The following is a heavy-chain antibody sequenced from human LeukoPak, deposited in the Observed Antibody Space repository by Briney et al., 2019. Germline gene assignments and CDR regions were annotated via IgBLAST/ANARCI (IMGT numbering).Heavy chain of an antibody. CDR2: IIPIFGTA. CDR3: ARGSSGWYIWFDP. Sequence: SVKVSCKASGGTFSSYAISWVRQAPGQGLEWMGGIIPIFGTANYAQKFQGRVTITADESTSTAYMELSSLRSEDTAVYYCARGSSGWYIWFDPWGQGTLVTVSS. D-gene: IGHD6-19*01. CDR1: GGTFSSYA. V-gene: IGHV1-69*13. J-gene: IGHJ5*02.